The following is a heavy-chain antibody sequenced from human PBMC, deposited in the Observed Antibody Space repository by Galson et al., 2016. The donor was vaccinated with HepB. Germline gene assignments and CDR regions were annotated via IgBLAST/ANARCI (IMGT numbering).Heavy chain of an antibody. J-gene: IGHJ4*02. CDR3: AREADFYDSTGYFPPFVY. CDR1: GFTFSSYN. V-gene: IGHV3-48*03. Sequence: SLRLSCAGSGFTFSSYNMNWVRQAPGKGLEWLAAISISGSTVYYADSVKGRFTISRDNDKNSVYLQRDSLRGEDTAVYYCAREADFYDSTGYFPPFVYWGQGILVTVSS. CDR2: ISISGSTV. D-gene: IGHD3-22*01.